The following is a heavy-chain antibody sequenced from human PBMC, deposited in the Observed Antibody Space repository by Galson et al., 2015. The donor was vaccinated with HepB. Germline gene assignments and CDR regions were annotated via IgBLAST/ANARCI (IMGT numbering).Heavy chain of an antibody. CDR1: GGSISSYY. D-gene: IGHD2-8*01. CDR2: IYYSGST. J-gene: IGHJ5*02. CDR3: ARDRGLYLNWIDP. V-gene: IGHV4-59*12. Sequence: SETLSLTCTVSGGSISSYYWSWIRQPPGKGLEWIGYIYYSGSTNYNPSLKSRVTISVDTSKNQFSLKLSSVTAADTAVYYCARDRGLYLNWIDPWGQGTLVTVSS.